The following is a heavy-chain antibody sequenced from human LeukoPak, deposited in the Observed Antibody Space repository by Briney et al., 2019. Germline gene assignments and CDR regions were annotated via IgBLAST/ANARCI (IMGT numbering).Heavy chain of an antibody. D-gene: IGHD3-22*01. Sequence: SETLSLTCAVYGGSFIGYYWSRIRQPPGKGLEWIGEINHSGSTNYNPSLKSRVTISVDTSKNQFSLKLSSVTAADTAVYYCATSYSSGNFDYWGQGTLVTVSS. J-gene: IGHJ4*02. V-gene: IGHV4-34*01. CDR2: INHSGST. CDR3: ATSYSSGNFDY. CDR1: GGSFIGYY.